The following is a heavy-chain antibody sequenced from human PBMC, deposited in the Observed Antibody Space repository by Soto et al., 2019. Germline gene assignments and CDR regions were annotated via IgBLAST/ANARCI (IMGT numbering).Heavy chain of an antibody. CDR1: GFSLGSNGIA. V-gene: IGHV2-5*02. J-gene: IGHJ3*02. D-gene: IGHD3-3*01. CDR3: GRSFNGYYPSTLDI. CDR2: IYWDDER. Sequence: QITLKESGPTLVKPTQTLTLTCTFSGFSLGSNGIAVGWVRQAPGEALEWLALIYWDDERRYRPSLKNRLTIIKDTYKNQVVLRMTNMDSGDTATYYCGRSFNGYYPSTLDIWRQGILVTVSS.